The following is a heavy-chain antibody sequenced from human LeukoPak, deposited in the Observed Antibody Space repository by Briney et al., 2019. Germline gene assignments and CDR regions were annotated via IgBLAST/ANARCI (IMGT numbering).Heavy chain of an antibody. Sequence: PSETLSLTCTVSGGSIRSSYYYWGWIRQPPGKGLEWIGSIYDSGSTYYNPSLKSRVTISVDTSKNQFSLKLSSVTAADTAVYYCAREVLGSYYYDSSGHITRGYFDYWGQGTLVTVSS. CDR1: GGSIRSSYYY. CDR2: IYDSGST. D-gene: IGHD3-22*01. J-gene: IGHJ4*02. V-gene: IGHV4-39*07. CDR3: AREVLGSYYYDSSGHITRGYFDY.